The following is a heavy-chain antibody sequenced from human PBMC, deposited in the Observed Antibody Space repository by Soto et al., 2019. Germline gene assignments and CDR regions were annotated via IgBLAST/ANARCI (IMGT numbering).Heavy chain of an antibody. Sequence: PGGPLRLSSGAAGYSCSTYGMHCVREAQGKGLEWVAVIWYDGSNKFYVDSVKGRFTISRDNYRSTLYLQMDSLRIDDTGVYYCARSPSGWDNWYFDLWGRGTLVTVSS. V-gene: IGHV3-33*01. CDR1: GYSCSTYG. D-gene: IGHD6-19*01. CDR2: IWYDGSNK. CDR3: ARSPSGWDNWYFDL. J-gene: IGHJ2*01.